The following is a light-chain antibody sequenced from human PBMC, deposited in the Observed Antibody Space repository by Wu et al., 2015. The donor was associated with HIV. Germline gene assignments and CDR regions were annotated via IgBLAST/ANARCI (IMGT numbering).Light chain of an antibody. CDR2: WAS. Sequence: DIQMTQSPSTLSASVGDRVTITCRASQSIGSWLAWYQQKPGKAPKLLIYWASTLNSGVPSRFSGSGSGTEFTLTISSLQSADFATYYCQQYETYPVYTFGQGTKAGDQT. V-gene: IGKV1-5*03. J-gene: IGKJ2*01. CDR1: QSIGSW. CDR3: QQYETYPVYT.